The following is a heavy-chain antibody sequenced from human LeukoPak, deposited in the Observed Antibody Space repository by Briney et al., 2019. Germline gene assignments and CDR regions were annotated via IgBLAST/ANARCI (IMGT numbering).Heavy chain of an antibody. CDR1: GFTFDDYA. CDR3: AKGQWLVRGAAFDI. D-gene: IGHD6-19*01. V-gene: IGHV3-9*03. Sequence: GRSLRLSCAASGFTFDDYAMHWVRQAPGKGVEWVSGISWNSGSIGYADSVKGRFTISRDNAKNSLYLQMNSLRAEDMALYYCAKGQWLVRGAAFDIWGQGTMVTVSS. CDR2: ISWNSGSI. J-gene: IGHJ3*02.